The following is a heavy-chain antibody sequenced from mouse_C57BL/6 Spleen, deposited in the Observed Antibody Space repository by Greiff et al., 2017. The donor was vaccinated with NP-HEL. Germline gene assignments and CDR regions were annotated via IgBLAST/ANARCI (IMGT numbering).Heavy chain of an antibody. CDR1: GYSITSGYY. CDR2: ISYDGSN. D-gene: IGHD2-1*01. J-gene: IGHJ4*01. Sequence: DVKLQESGPGLVKPSQSLSLTCSVTGYSITSGYYWNWIRQFPGNKLEWMGYISYDGSNNYNPSLKNRISITHDTSKNQFFLKLNSVTTEDTATYYCARYGNYDAMDYWGQGTSVTVSS. CDR3: ARYGNYDAMDY. V-gene: IGHV3-6*01.